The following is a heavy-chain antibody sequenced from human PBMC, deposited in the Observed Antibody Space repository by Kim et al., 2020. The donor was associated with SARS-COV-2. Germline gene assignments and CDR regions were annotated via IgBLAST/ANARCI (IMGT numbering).Heavy chain of an antibody. V-gene: IGHV6-1*01. D-gene: IGHD3-3*01. CDR1: GDSVSSNSAA. J-gene: IGHJ3*02. Sequence: SQTLSLTCAISGDSVSSNSAAWNWIRQSPSRGLEWLGRTYYRSKWYNDYAVSVKSRRTISPDSSRNQFSLHLNSETPEDTAVYYCAGARITVFGILTNAFDIWGQGTMVTVSS. CDR3: AGARITVFGILTNAFDI. CDR2: TYYRSKWYN.